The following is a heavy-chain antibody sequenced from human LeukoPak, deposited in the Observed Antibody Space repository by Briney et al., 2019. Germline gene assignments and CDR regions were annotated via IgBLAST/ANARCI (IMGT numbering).Heavy chain of an antibody. CDR2: TNPNSVAT. CDR3: ARGVALEYGDYSPFDY. CDR1: VYTFTVYY. D-gene: IGHD4-17*01. Sequence: ASVTVSFTSSVYTFTVYYLHWVRQAPGQGLEWMGWTNPNSVATNNAHKLRGRATMATDTSISTAYMEVSRLRSDDTAVYYCARGVALEYGDYSPFDYWGQGNLVTVSS. J-gene: IGHJ4*02. V-gene: IGHV1-2*02.